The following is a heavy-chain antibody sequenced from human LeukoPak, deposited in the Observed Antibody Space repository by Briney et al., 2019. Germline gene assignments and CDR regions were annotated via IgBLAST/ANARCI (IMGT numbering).Heavy chain of an antibody. CDR2: IYYTGNT. D-gene: IGHD1-26*01. Sequence: PSETLSLTCTVSGGSISNSFWSWIRQPPGKGLEWIAYIYYTGNTKYNPSLKSRVTISVDTSKNQFSLRLSSVTAADTAVYYCARDSGSSPTFDYGGQGTLVTVSS. J-gene: IGHJ4*02. V-gene: IGHV4-59*01. CDR3: ARDSGSSPTFDY. CDR1: GGSISNSF.